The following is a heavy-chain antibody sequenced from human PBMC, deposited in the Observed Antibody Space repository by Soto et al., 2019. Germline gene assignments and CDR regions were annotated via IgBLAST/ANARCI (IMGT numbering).Heavy chain of an antibody. D-gene: IGHD1-26*01. J-gene: IGHJ5*02. CDR1: GGTFSSYA. V-gene: IGHV1-69*12. CDR3: AREAGIVGATSWFDP. CDR2: IIPIFGTA. Sequence: QVQLVQSGAEVKKPGSSVKVSCKASGGTFSSYAISWVRQAPGQGLEWMGGIIPIFGTANYAQKFQGRVTITADESXXTAYMELSSLRSEDTAVYYCAREAGIVGATSWFDPWGQGTLVTVSS.